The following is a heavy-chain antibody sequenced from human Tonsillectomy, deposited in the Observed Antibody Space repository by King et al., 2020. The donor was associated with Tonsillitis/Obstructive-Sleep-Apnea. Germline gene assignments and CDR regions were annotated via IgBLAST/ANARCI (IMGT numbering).Heavy chain of an antibody. CDR3: AKGYYDFWSGYYDAFDI. J-gene: IGHJ3*02. Sequence: VQLVQSGGGVVQPGGSLRLSCAASGFTFDDYAMHWVRHAPGKGLEWVSLISGDGGSTYYADSVKGRFTISRDNSKNSLYLQMNSLRTEDTALYYCAKGYYDFWSGYYDAFDIWGQGTMVTVSS. CDR1: GFTFDDYA. D-gene: IGHD3-3*01. V-gene: IGHV3-43*02. CDR2: ISGDGGST.